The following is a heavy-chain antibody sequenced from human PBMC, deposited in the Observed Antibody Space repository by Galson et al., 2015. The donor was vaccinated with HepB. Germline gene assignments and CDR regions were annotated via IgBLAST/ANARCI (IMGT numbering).Heavy chain of an antibody. CDR2: INAGNGNT. J-gene: IGHJ3*02. CDR3: ARGSNSSPPPGAFDI. Sequence: SVKVSCKASGYTFTSYAMHWVRQAPGQRLEWMGWINAGNGNTKYSQKFQGRVTITRDTSASTAYMELSSLRSEDTAVYYCARGSNSSPPPGAFDIWGQGTMVTVSS. V-gene: IGHV1-3*01. CDR1: GYTFTSYA. D-gene: IGHD6-13*01.